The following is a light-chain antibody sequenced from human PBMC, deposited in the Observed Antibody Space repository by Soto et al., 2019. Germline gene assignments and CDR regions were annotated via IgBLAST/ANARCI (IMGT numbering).Light chain of an antibody. CDR2: GAS. Sequence: EIVMTQSPATLSVSPGERATLSSRASKSVSSNLAWYQQKPGQAPRLLIYGASTRATGIPARFSGSGSGTEFTLTISSLQSEDFAVYYCQQYNNWITFGQGTRLEIK. CDR1: KSVSSN. J-gene: IGKJ5*01. CDR3: QQYNNWIT. V-gene: IGKV3-15*01.